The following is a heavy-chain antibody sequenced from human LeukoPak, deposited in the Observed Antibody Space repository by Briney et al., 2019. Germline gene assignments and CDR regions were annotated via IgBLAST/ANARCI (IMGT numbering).Heavy chain of an antibody. D-gene: IGHD3-3*01. V-gene: IGHV1-69*13. CDR1: GGTFSNYA. CDR3: ARDSVGDIIIHGIDI. CDR2: IIPIFGTT. Sequence: GASVKVSCKASGGTFSNYAISWVRQAPGQGLEWMGGIIPIFGTTNYAQRFQGRVTITADESTSTAYMELSSLRSEDTAVYYCARDSVGDIIIHGIDIWGQGTMVTVSS. J-gene: IGHJ3*02.